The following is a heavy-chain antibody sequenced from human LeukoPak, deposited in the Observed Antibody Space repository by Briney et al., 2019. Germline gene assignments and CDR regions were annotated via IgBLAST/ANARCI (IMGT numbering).Heavy chain of an antibody. CDR1: GFTFGDYA. Sequence: GGSLRLSCTASGFTFGDYAMSWVRQAPGKGLEWVGFIRSKAYGGTTKYAASGKGRFTISRDDSKSIAYLQMNSLRTEDTAVYYCARAISSSWYPSFDYWGQGTLVTVSS. V-gene: IGHV3-49*04. CDR3: ARAISSSWYPSFDY. D-gene: IGHD6-13*01. J-gene: IGHJ4*02. CDR2: IRSKAYGGTT.